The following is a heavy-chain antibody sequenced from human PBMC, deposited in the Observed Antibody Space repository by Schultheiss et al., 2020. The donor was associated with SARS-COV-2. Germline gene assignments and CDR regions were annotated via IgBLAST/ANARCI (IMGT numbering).Heavy chain of an antibody. D-gene: IGHD3-22*01. V-gene: IGHV4-34*01. CDR1: GGSFSGYY. CDR3: ARAYYYDSSGYYYRGVFFDY. CDR2: IYYSGST. Sequence: SQTLSLTCAVYGGSFSGYYWSWIRQPPGKGLEWIGSIYYSGSTYYNPSLKSRVTISVDTSKNQFSLKLSSVTAADTAVYYCARAYYYDSSGYYYRGVFFDYWGQGTLVTVSS. J-gene: IGHJ4*02.